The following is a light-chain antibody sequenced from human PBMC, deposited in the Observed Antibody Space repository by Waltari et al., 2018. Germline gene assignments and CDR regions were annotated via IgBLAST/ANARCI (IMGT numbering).Light chain of an antibody. CDR1: SSDVGSYNL. CDR2: EGS. CDR3: CSYAGSSTWV. Sequence: QSALTQPASVSGSPGQSITISCTGTSSDVGSYNLVSWYQQTPGKAPKLMIYEGSKRHSGVSNRFSGSKSGHTASLTISGLQAEDEADYYCCSYAGSSTWVFGGGTKLTVL. J-gene: IGLJ3*02. V-gene: IGLV2-23*01.